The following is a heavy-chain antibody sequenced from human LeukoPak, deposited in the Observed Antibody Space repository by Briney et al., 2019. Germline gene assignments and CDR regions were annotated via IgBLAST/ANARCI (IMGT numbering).Heavy chain of an antibody. D-gene: IGHD6-13*01. J-gene: IGHJ6*02. CDR3: ARGGASYSSSWLPYYYYGMDV. Sequence: ASVKVSCKASGYTFTSYDLNWVRQATGQGLEWMGWMNPNSGKTGYAQKFQGRVSMTRNTSISTAYMELSSLRSEDTAVYYCARGGASYSSSWLPYYYYGMDVWGQGTTVTVSS. CDR2: MNPNSGKT. V-gene: IGHV1-8*01. CDR1: GYTFTSYD.